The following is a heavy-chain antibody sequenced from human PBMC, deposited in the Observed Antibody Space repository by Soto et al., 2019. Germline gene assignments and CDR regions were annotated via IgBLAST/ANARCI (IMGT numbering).Heavy chain of an antibody. J-gene: IGHJ4*02. V-gene: IGHV3-64D*08. D-gene: IGHD5-12*01. CDR2: ISDNGGTT. Sequence: EVQLVESGGGLVQPGGSLRLSCSASGFTFSTHPMHWVRQAPGKGLEYVSRISDNGGTTYYADSVKGRFTISRDNSENTLYLQMSSLRTEDTAVYFCVKRAGWLHDFDYWGQGTLVTVSS. CDR1: GFTFSTHP. CDR3: VKRAGWLHDFDY.